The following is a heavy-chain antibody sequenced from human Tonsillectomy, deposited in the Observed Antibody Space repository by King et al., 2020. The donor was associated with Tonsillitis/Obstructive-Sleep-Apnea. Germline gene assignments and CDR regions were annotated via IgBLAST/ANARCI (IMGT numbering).Heavy chain of an antibody. CDR2: NYYSGST. CDR1: GGSISSGGNY. CDR3: ARTHVDPRRDGYNYYFDY. Sequence: VQLQESGPGLVKTSQTLSLTCTVSGGSISSGGNYWSWIRQHPGKGLEWIGYNYYSGSTYYNPSLKSRVTISVDTTKNQYSLKQSSVTAAGTAVYYCARTHVDPRRDGYNYYFDYWGQGTLVTVSS. V-gene: IGHV4-31*03. J-gene: IGHJ4*02. D-gene: IGHD5-24*01.